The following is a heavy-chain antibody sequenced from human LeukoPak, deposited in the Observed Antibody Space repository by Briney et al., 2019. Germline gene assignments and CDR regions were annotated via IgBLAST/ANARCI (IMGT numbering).Heavy chain of an antibody. V-gene: IGHV4-59*08. CDR3: ASQSGYSSGFFDY. Sequence: PSETLSLTCTVSSASISSYYWSWIRQPPGKGLEWIGYIYYSGSTNYNPSLKSRVTISVDTSKNQFSLTLSSVTAADTAVYYCASQSGYSSGFFDYWGQGTLVTVSS. CDR2: IYYSGST. D-gene: IGHD6-25*01. J-gene: IGHJ4*02. CDR1: SASISSYY.